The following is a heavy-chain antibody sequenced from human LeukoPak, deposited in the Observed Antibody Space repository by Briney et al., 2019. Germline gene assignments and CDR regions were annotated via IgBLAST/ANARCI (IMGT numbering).Heavy chain of an antibody. J-gene: IGHJ3*02. D-gene: IGHD2-21*02. CDR1: GGTFSSYA. V-gene: IGHV1-18*01. Sequence: GASVKVSCKASGGTFSSYAISWVRQAPGQGLEWMGWISAYNGNTNYAQKLQGRVTMTTDTSTSTAYMELRSLRSDDTAVYYCATDDLNNAFDIWGQGTMVTVSS. CDR2: ISAYNGNT. CDR3: ATDDLNNAFDI.